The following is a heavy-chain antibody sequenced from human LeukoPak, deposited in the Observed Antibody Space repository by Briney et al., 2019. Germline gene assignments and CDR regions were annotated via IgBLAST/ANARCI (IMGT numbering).Heavy chain of an antibody. Sequence: PSETLSLTCTVSGGSISSGGYYWSWIRQPPGKGLEWIGYIYYSGSTNYNPSLKSRVTISVDTSKNQFSLKLSSVTAADTAVYYCARRGFIRWDPSYYYYMDVWGKGTTVTVSS. V-gene: IGHV4-61*08. J-gene: IGHJ6*03. CDR1: GGSISSGGYY. CDR3: ARRGFIRWDPSYYYYMDV. CDR2: IYYSGST. D-gene: IGHD1-26*01.